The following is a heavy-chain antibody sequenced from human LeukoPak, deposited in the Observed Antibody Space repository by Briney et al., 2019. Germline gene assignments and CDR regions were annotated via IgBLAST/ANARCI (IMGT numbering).Heavy chain of an antibody. CDR1: GGSISSYY. Sequence: SETLSLTCTVSGGSISSYYWSWIRQPAGKGLEWIGRMYTTGSTDYNPSLKSRVTMSVDTSKNQFSLKLSSVTAADTAVYYCARIRSSGWGPNFDYWGQGTLVTVSS. CDR3: ARIRSSGWGPNFDY. D-gene: IGHD6-19*01. V-gene: IGHV4-4*07. CDR2: MYTTGST. J-gene: IGHJ4*02.